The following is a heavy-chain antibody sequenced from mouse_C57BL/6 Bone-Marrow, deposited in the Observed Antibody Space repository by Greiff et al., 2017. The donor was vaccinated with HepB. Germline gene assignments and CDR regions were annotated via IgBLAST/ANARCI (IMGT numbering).Heavy chain of an antibody. CDR2: INPNNGGT. J-gene: IGHJ4*01. CDR3: ARSVASFYYAMDY. V-gene: IGHV1-18*01. D-gene: IGHD6-1*01. CDR1: GYTFTDYN. Sequence: VQLQESGPELVKPGASVKIPCKASGYTFTDYNMDWVKQSHGKSLEWIGDINPNNGGTIYNQKFKGKATLTVDKSSSTAYMELRSLTSEDTAVYYCARSVASFYYAMDYWGQGTSVTVSS.